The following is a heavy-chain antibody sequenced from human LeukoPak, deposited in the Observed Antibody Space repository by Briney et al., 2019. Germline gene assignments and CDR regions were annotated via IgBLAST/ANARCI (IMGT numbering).Heavy chain of an antibody. Sequence: GGSLRLSCAASGFTFSNYAINWVRQAPGKGLEWVSVISAGGGSTYYADSVKGRFTISRDNSKNTLYLQVNSLRAEDTAVYCCAKGGKWDVTPFDYWGQGTLVTVSS. V-gene: IGHV3-23*01. CDR3: AKGGKWDVTPFDY. CDR2: ISAGGGST. CDR1: GFTFSNYA. J-gene: IGHJ4*02. D-gene: IGHD1-26*01.